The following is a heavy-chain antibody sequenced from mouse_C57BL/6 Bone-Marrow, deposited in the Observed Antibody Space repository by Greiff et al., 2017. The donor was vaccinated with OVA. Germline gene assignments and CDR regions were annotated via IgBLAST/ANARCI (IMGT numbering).Heavy chain of an antibody. V-gene: IGHV1-74*01. J-gene: IGHJ3*01. CDR3: AIEIYYYGSSYSWFAY. D-gene: IGHD1-1*01. CDR2: IHPSDSDT. CDR1: GYTFTSDW. Sequence: QVQLQQPGAELVKPGASVKVSCKASGYTFTSDWMHWVKQRPGQGLEWIGRIHPSDSDTNYNQKFKGKATLTVDKSSSTAYMQLSSLTSEDSAVYYCAIEIYYYGSSYSWFAYWGQGTLVTVSA.